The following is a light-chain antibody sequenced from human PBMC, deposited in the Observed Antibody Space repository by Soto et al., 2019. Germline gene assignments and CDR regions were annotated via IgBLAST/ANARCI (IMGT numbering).Light chain of an antibody. CDR3: QQYNSYPVT. CDR1: HSMSRW. Sequence: DIQMTQSPSTRSASVGDRVTITCLASHSMSRWLAWYRQKPGKAPKLLIYHDSSLEGGVPSRFSGSGSGTEFTLTISSLQPDDLATYFCQQYNSYPVTFGQGTRLEI. CDR2: HDS. J-gene: IGKJ5*01. V-gene: IGKV1-5*01.